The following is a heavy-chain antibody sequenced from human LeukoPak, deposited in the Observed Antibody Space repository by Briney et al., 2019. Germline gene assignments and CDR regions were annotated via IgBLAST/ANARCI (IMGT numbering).Heavy chain of an antibody. Sequence: ASVKVSCKASGYTFTSYGISWVRQAPGQGLEWMGWISAYNSNTNYAQKLQGRVTMTTDTSTSTAYMELRSLRSDDTAVYYCARDLGIAARGAYFDYWGQGTLVTVSS. V-gene: IGHV1-18*01. CDR3: ARDLGIAARGAYFDY. CDR1: GYTFTSYG. D-gene: IGHD6-6*01. J-gene: IGHJ4*02. CDR2: ISAYNSNT.